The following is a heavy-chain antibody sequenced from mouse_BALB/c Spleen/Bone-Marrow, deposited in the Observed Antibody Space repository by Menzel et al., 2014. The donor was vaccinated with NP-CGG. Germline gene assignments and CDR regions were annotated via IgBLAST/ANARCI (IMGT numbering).Heavy chain of an antibody. CDR1: GYSITSDYA. V-gene: IGHV3-2*02. J-gene: IGHJ2*01. Sequence: EVKLVESGPGLVKPSQSLSLTCTVTGYSITSDYAWNWIRQFPGNKLEWMGYISYSGSTSYNPSLKSRISITRDTSKNQFFLQLNSVTTEDTATYYCARSVYYGSSYVDYWGQGTTLTVSS. CDR3: ARSVYYGSSYVDY. CDR2: ISYSGST. D-gene: IGHD1-1*01.